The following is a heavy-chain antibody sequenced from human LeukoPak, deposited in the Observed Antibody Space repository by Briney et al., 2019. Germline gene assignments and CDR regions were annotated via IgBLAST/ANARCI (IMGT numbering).Heavy chain of an antibody. J-gene: IGHJ4*02. CDR1: GFTFSSYS. V-gene: IGHV3-48*02. D-gene: IGHD6-19*01. CDR3: SRVDLSSGADY. CDR2: ISSSGSTI. Sequence: GGSLRLSCAASGFTFSSYSMNWVRQAPGKGLERLSYISSSGSTIYYADSVKGRFTMSRDNAKNSLSLQMSSLRDEDTAVYYCSRVDLSSGADYWGQGTLVTVSS.